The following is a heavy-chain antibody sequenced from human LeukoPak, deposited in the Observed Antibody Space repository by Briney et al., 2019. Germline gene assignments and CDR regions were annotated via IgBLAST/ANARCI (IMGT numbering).Heavy chain of an antibody. CDR1: GFTFSNYE. CDR3: AKEGAPELVGAEDY. V-gene: IGHV3-23*01. D-gene: IGHD1-26*01. CDR2: ISGSGGST. Sequence: GGSLTLSCAASGFTFSNYEMNWVRQAPGKGLEWVSAISGSGGSTYYADSVKGRFTISRDNSKNTLYLQMNSLRAEDTAVYYCAKEGAPELVGAEDYWGQGTLVTVSS. J-gene: IGHJ4*02.